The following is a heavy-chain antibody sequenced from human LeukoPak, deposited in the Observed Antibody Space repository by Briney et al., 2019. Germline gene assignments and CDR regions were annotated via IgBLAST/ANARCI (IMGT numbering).Heavy chain of an antibody. CDR1: GFTFSNYG. CDR2: IKQDGGEK. V-gene: IGHV3-7*01. CDR3: ARDKVVGASYFDY. D-gene: IGHD1-26*01. Sequence: GRSLRLSCAASGFTFSNYGMHWVRQAPGKGPEWVANIKQDGGEKYYVDSVKGRFTISRDNAKNSLYLQMNSLRAEDTAVYYCARDKVVGASYFDYWGQGILVTVSS. J-gene: IGHJ4*02.